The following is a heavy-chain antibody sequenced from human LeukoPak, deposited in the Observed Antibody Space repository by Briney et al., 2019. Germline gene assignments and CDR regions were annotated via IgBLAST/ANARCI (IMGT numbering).Heavy chain of an antibody. CDR3: AKGRIGFDT. V-gene: IGHV3-23*01. Sequence: GGTLRLSCAASGFILSNFGMSWVRQAPGKGLEWVSGINNRGDSTYSADSVKGRFTISRDTSKNTLYLQINSLRAEDTAVYYCAKGRIGFDTWGRGTLVTVSS. CDR2: INNRGDST. D-gene: IGHD2-15*01. J-gene: IGHJ5*02. CDR1: GFILSNFG.